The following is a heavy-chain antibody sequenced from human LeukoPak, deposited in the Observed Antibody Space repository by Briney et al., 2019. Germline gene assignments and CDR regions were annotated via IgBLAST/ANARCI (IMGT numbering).Heavy chain of an antibody. D-gene: IGHD3-22*01. V-gene: IGHV3-30*02. J-gene: IGHJ3*02. CDR1: GFTFSSYG. CDR2: IRYDGSNK. CDR3: ARDWRDSSGKFPNDAFDI. Sequence: GGSLRLSCAASGFTFSSYGMHWVRQAPGKGLEWVAFIRYDGSNKYYADSVKGRFTISRDNAKNSLYLQMNSLRAEDTAVYYCARDWRDSSGKFPNDAFDIWGQGTMVTVSS.